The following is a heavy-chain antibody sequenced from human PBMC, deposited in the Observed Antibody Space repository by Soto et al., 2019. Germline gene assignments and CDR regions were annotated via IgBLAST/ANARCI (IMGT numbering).Heavy chain of an antibody. J-gene: IGHJ4*02. CDR1: GFTFSSYA. CDR2: ISGSGATT. D-gene: IGHD2-15*01. Sequence: EVQLLESGGGLVQPGGSLRLSCAASGFTFSSYAMTWVRQAPGKGLEWVSTISGSGATTHYADSVKGRFTISRDNSKNSLCLQMNSLKAEDTAVYYCAKDWVYCSSGRCPRPFAYWGQGTLVTVSS. CDR3: AKDWVYCSSGRCPRPFAY. V-gene: IGHV3-23*01.